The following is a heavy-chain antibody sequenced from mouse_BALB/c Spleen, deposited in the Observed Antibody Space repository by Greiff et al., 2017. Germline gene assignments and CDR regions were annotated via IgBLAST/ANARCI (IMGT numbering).Heavy chain of an antibody. J-gene: IGHJ4*01. CDR3: AAYYRAYYAMDY. CDR1: GYSITSGYY. D-gene: IGHD2-14*01. V-gene: IGHV3-6*02. CDR2: ISYDGSN. Sequence: EVHLVESGPGLVKPSQSLSLTCSVTGYSITSGYYWNWIRQFPGNKLEWMGYISYDGSNNYNPSLKNRISITRDTSKNQFFLKLNSVTTEDTATYYCAAYYRAYYAMDYWGQGTSVTVSS.